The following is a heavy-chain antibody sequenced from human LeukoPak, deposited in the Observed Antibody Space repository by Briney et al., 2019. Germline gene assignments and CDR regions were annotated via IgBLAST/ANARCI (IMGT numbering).Heavy chain of an antibody. CDR1: GGSIRTYY. D-gene: IGHD6-13*01. Sequence: SETLSLTCTVSGGSIRTYYWSWIRQPPGKGLEWIGYIYYSGSTNYNPSLKSRVTISVDTSKNQFSLKLSSVTAADTAVYYCAIAAAGLFDYWGQGSLVTVSS. V-gene: IGHV4-59*08. J-gene: IGHJ4*02. CDR3: AIAAAGLFDY. CDR2: IYYSGST.